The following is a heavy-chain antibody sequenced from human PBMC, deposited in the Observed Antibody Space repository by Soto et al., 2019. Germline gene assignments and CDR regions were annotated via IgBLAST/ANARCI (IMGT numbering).Heavy chain of an antibody. CDR1: GGSISSYY. CDR2: IYYSGST. D-gene: IGHD3-22*01. J-gene: IGHJ6*02. Sequence: SETLSLTCTVSGGSISSYYWSWIRQPPGKGLEWIGYIYYSGSTNYNPSLKSRVTISVDTSKNQFSLKLSSVTAADTAVYYCARDMYYYDSSGYYFRPYGMDVWGQGTTVTVSS. CDR3: ARDMYYYDSSGYYFRPYGMDV. V-gene: IGHV4-59*01.